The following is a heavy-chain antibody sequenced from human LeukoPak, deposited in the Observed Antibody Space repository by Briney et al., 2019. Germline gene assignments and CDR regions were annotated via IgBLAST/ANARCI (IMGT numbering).Heavy chain of an antibody. V-gene: IGHV1-18*01. Sequence: ASVKVSCKASGYTFTSYGISWVRQAPGQGLEWMGWISAYNGNTNYAQKHQGRGTMTTDTSTSTAYRELRSLRSDDTAVYYCARFLEYGDYWDPSFAYWGQGTLVTVSS. CDR1: GYTFTSYG. J-gene: IGHJ4*02. CDR2: ISAYNGNT. CDR3: ARFLEYGDYWDPSFAY. D-gene: IGHD4-17*01.